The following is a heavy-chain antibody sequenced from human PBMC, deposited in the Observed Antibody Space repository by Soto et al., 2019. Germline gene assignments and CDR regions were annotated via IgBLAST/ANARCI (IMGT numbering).Heavy chain of an antibody. D-gene: IGHD1-1*01. Sequence: PSETLSLTCTVSGYSINSGYIWGWVRRPPGQGLEWIGSRYSTGITYYNPSLRRRVKMSVDTSKNQLSLVLRSVTAADTAVYYCVARATVVNSPWFDPWGQGPQVTVAS. CDR2: RYSTGIT. V-gene: IGHV4-38-2*02. J-gene: IGHJ5*02. CDR3: VARATVVNSPWFDP. CDR1: GYSINSGYI.